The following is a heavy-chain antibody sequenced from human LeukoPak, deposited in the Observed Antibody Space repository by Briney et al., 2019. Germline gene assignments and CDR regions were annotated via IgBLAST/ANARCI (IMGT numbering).Heavy chain of an antibody. Sequence: PSETLSLTCTVSGGSISSYYWSWIRQPPGKGLEWIGYIYYSGSTNYNPSLKSRVTISVDTSKNQFSLKLSSVTAADTAVYYCARAEIYGDPYFDYWGQGTLVTVSS. V-gene: IGHV4-59*01. CDR1: GGSISSYY. CDR3: ARAEIYGDPYFDY. J-gene: IGHJ4*02. D-gene: IGHD4-17*01. CDR2: IYYSGST.